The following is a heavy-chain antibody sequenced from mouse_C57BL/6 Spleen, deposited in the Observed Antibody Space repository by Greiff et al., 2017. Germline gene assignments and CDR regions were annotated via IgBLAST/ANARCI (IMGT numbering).Heavy chain of an antibody. V-gene: IGHV1-39*01. CDR1: GYSFTDYN. CDR2: INPNYGTT. D-gene: IGHD2-5*01. CDR3: ARAYYSNSAWFAY. Sequence: VQLKESGPELVKPGASVKISCKASGYSFTDYNMNWVKQSNGTSLEWIGVINPNYGTTSYNQKFKGKATLTVDQSSSTAYMQLNSLTSEDSAVYYCARAYYSNSAWFAYWGQGTLATVSA. J-gene: IGHJ3*01.